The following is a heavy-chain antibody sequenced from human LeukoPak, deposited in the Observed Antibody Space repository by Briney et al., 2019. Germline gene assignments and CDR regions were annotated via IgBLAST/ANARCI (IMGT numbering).Heavy chain of an antibody. J-gene: IGHJ5*02. CDR3: ARGVRVAVTTSWFDP. Sequence: ASVKVSCKASGYTFTSYDINWVRQATGQGLEWMGWMNPNSGNTGYAQKFQGRVTMTRNTSISTAYMELSSLRSEDTAVYYCARGVRVAVTTSWFDPWGQGTLVTVSS. V-gene: IGHV1-8*01. CDR2: MNPNSGNT. D-gene: IGHD4-17*01. CDR1: GYTFTSYD.